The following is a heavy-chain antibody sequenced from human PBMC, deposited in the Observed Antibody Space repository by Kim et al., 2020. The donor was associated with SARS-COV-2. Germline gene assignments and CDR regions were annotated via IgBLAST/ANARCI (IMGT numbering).Heavy chain of an antibody. CDR1: GFTFSSDE. CDR2: ISSSGFTI. CDR3: ARDNYDFWSGFTDYYYYYMDV. D-gene: IGHD3-3*01. J-gene: IGHJ6*03. V-gene: IGHV3-48*03. Sequence: GGSLRLSCAASGFTFSSDEMNWVRQAPGKGLEWVSYISSSGFTIYYADSVKGRFTISRDNAKNSLYLQMNSLRAEDTAVYYCARDNYDFWSGFTDYYYYYMDVWGKGTTVTVSS.